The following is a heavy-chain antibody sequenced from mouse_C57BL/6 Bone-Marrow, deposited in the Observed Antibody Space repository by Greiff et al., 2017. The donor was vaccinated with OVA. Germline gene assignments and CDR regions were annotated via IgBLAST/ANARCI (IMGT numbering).Heavy chain of an antibody. J-gene: IGHJ4*01. V-gene: IGHV1-15*01. CDR3: TSKRLRRGGIYYAMDY. Sequence: VQLQQSGAELVRPGASVTLSCKASGYTFTDYEMHWVKQTPVHGLEWIGAIDPETGGTAYNQKFKGKAILTADKSSSTAYMELRSLTSEDSAVYYCTSKRLRRGGIYYAMDYWGQGTSVTVSS. CDR2: IDPETGGT. D-gene: IGHD2-4*01. CDR1: GYTFTDYE.